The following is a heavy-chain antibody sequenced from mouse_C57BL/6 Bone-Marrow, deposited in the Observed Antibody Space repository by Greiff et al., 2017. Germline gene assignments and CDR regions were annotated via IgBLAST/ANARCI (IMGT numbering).Heavy chain of an antibody. CDR3: ALPSGSYVGFAY. CDR2: IDPANGNT. Sequence: VQLQQSVAELVRPGASVKLSCTASGFNIKNSYMHWVKQRPEQGLEWIGRIDPANGNTNYAPKFQGKGTITADNSSNTAYLQLSSLTSEDTAIYYCALPSGSYVGFAYWGQGTLVTVSA. D-gene: IGHD1-1*02. J-gene: IGHJ3*01. CDR1: GFNIKNSY. V-gene: IGHV14-3*01.